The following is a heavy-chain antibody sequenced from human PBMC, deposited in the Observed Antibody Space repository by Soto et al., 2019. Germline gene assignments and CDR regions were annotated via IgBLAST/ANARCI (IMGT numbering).Heavy chain of an antibody. V-gene: IGHV1-18*01. D-gene: IGHD4-17*01. CDR2: ISNYNGNT. CDR3: ARTSVVNSLDY. Sequence: QVQLVQSGPEVKKPGASVKVSCKASGYSFSTYNISWVRQAPGQGLEWMGRISNYNGNTDYAQKFEGRLVMTTETSTTTAYMALTSLTSDDAAVYYCARTSVVNSLDYWGQGTLVSVSS. J-gene: IGHJ4*02. CDR1: GYSFSTYN.